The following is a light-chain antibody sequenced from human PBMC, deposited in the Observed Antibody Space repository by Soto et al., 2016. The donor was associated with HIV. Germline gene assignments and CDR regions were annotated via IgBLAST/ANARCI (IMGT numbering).Light chain of an antibody. CDR1: QAIRND. Sequence: AIQMTQSPTSLSASVGDRVIITCRASQAIRNDLAWYQQKSGQAPKLLIYAASNLQGGIPSRFSGSGSGTDFTLTITTLQPEDFATYYCQQYNSYPYTFGQGTKLEIK. J-gene: IGKJ2*01. V-gene: IGKV1-6*01. CDR3: QQYNSYPYT. CDR2: AAS.